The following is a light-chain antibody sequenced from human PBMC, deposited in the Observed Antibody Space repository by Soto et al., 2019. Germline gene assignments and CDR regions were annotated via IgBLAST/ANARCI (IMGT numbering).Light chain of an antibody. Sequence: EILMTQSPSTLSESPGGRATLSCRASQSISDTLAWYQQKPGQAPRLLIHGASTRSPGFPARFSGSGSGTDFTLTISSLQSEDFEVYYCQQYNNWPRTFGQGTKVDIK. CDR1: QSISDT. J-gene: IGKJ1*01. CDR3: QQYNNWPRT. CDR2: GAS. V-gene: IGKV3-15*01.